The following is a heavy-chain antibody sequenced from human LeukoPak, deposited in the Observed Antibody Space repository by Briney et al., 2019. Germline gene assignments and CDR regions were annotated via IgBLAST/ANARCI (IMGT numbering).Heavy chain of an antibody. V-gene: IGHV4-4*07. CDR1: GGSFSGYY. CDR2: IYTSGST. D-gene: IGHD6-19*01. J-gene: IGHJ3*02. Sequence: KPSETLSLTCAVYGGSFSGYYWSWIRQPAGKGLEWIGRIYTSGSTNYNPSLKSRVTMSVDTSKNQFSLKLTSVTAADTAVYYCARDPDIAVAGTTYGDAFDIWGQGTMVTVSS. CDR3: ARDPDIAVAGTTYGDAFDI.